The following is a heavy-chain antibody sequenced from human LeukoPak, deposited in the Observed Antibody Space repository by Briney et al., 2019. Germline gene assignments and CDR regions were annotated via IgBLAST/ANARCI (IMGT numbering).Heavy chain of an antibody. CDR2: INHSGST. J-gene: IGHJ4*02. Sequence: SETLSLTCAVYGGSFSGYFWSWIRQPPGKGLEWIGEINHSGSTDYNPSLKSRVTISVDTSKNQFSLKLSPVTAADTAVYYCARGHVVPKLEGGGEVITFPYFDYWGQGTLVTVSS. V-gene: IGHV4-34*01. CDR1: GGSFSGYF. D-gene: IGHD3-16*01. CDR3: ARGHVVPKLEGGGEVITFPYFDY.